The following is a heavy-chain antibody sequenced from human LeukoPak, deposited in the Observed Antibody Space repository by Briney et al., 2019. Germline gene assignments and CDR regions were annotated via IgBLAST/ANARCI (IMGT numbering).Heavy chain of an antibody. J-gene: IGHJ4*02. D-gene: IGHD3-9*01. CDR1: GYTFTSYG. V-gene: IGHV1-18*04. CDR3: ARGGEYYDILTCYLPVDY. Sequence: ASVKVSCKASGYTFTSYGISWVRQAPGQGLEWMGWISAYNGNTNYAQKLQGRVTMTTDTSTSTAYMELRSLRSDDTAVYYCARGGEYYDILTCYLPVDYWGQGTLVTVSS. CDR2: ISAYNGNT.